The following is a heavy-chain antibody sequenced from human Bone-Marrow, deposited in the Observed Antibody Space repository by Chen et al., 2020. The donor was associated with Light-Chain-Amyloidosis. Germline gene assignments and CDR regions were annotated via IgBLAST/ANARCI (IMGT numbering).Heavy chain of an antibody. CDR3: AKDGSYYYDSSGYAGFDY. CDR2: ISGSGGST. D-gene: IGHD3-22*01. CDR1: GFTFSSYA. V-gene: IGHV3-23*01. Sequence: EVQLLESGGGLVQPGGSLRLSCAASGFTFSSYAMSWVRQAPGKGLEWGSAISGSGGSTYYADSVKGRFTISRDNSKNTLYLQMNSLRAEDTAVYYCAKDGSYYYDSSGYAGFDYWGQGTLVTVSS. J-gene: IGHJ4*02.